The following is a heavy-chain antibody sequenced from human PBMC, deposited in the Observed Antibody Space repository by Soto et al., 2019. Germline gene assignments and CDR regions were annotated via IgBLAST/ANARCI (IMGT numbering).Heavy chain of an antibody. V-gene: IGHV1-18*01. CDR1: GYTFTSYG. CDR2: ISAYNGNT. Sequence: GASVKVSCKASGYTFTSYGISWARQAPGQGLEWMGWISAYNGNTNYAQKLQGRVTMTTDTSTSTAYMELRSLRSDDTAVYYCARDVRYSGYEATLDYWGQGTLVTVSS. J-gene: IGHJ4*02. D-gene: IGHD5-12*01. CDR3: ARDVRYSGYEATLDY.